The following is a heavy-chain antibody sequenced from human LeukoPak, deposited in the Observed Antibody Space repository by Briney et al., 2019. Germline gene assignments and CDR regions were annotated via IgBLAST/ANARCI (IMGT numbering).Heavy chain of an antibody. CDR2: IYYSGST. Sequence: SETLTLTCTVSGGSISSYYWSWIRQPPGKGLEWIADIYYSGSTNYYPSFKSRVSITVNTSNNQFPLKLSSVTAADTAVYYGAGGRWGFGYWGQGTLVTVSS. J-gene: IGHJ4*02. V-gene: IGHV4-59*01. CDR3: AGGRWGFGY. CDR1: GGSISSYY. D-gene: IGHD7-27*01.